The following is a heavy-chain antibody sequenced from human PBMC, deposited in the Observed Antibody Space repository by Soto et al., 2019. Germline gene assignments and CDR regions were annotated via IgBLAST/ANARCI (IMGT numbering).Heavy chain of an antibody. Sequence: QVQLVQSGVEVKKPGASVKVSCKASGYTFTNNGISWVRQAPGQGLEWMGWISTYNGKTKYAQTFQGRVTVTTDTATSTANIELRSLRSDDTAVYYCERESGLQSHDYWGQGTLVTVSS. CDR2: ISTYNGKT. CDR1: GYTFTNNG. CDR3: ERESGLQSHDY. J-gene: IGHJ4*02. V-gene: IGHV1-18*01. D-gene: IGHD3-10*01.